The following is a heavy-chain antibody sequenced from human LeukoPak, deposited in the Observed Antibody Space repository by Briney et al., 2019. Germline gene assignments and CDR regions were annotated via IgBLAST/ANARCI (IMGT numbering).Heavy chain of an antibody. V-gene: IGHV1-2*02. J-gene: IGHJ3*02. CDR1: GYTFTGYY. D-gene: IGHD3-22*01. Sequence: ASVKVSCMASGYTFTGYYMHWVRQAPGQGLEWMGWINPNSGGTNYAQKFQGRVTMTRDTSISTAYMELSRLRSDDTAVYYCARGSYDSSGYYSSGAFDIWGQGTMVTVSS. CDR2: INPNSGGT. CDR3: ARGSYDSSGYYSSGAFDI.